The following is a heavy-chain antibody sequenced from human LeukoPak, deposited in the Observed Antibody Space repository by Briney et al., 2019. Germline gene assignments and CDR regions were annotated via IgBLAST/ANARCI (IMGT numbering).Heavy chain of an antibody. CDR2: IYSGGST. Sequence: PGGSLRLSCAASGFTVSSNYMSWVRQAPGKGLEWVSVIYSGGSTYYADSVKGRFTISRDNSKNTLYLQMNSLRAEDTAVYYCARGVTIFGVDIYAFDIWGQGTMVTVSS. J-gene: IGHJ3*02. V-gene: IGHV3-53*01. CDR1: GFTVSSNY. D-gene: IGHD3-3*01. CDR3: ARGVTIFGVDIYAFDI.